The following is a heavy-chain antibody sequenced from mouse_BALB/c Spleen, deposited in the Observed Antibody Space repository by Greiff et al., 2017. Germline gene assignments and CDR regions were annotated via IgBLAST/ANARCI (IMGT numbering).Heavy chain of an antibody. Sequence: DVHLVESGGGLVQPGGSRKLSCAASGFTFSSFGMHWVRQAPEKGLEWVAYISSGSSTIYYADTVKGRFTITRDNPKNTRFLQMNSLRSEDTAMYYYERPPLTGNLLAYWGQGTLVTVSA. CDR2: ISSGSSTI. CDR3: ERPPLTGNLLAY. J-gene: IGHJ3*01. V-gene: IGHV5-17*02. D-gene: IGHD4-1*01. CDR1: GFTFSSFG.